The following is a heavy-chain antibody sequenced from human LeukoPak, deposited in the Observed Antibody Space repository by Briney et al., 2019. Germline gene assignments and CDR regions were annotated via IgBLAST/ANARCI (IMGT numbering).Heavy chain of an antibody. CDR3: ARGHYDFNA. D-gene: IGHD3-3*01. Sequence: SETLSLTCTVSGGSIINNYWSWIRQASGKGLEWIAYMFSSGGDTNYNPFLKSRVTMSIDTSNNQFSLTLTSVTAADTAVYFCARGHYDFNAWGQGILVTVSS. CDR2: MFSSGGDT. CDR1: GGSIINNY. V-gene: IGHV4-59*08. J-gene: IGHJ5*02.